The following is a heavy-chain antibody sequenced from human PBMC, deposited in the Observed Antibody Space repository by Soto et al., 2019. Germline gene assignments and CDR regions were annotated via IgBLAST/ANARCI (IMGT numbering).Heavy chain of an antibody. CDR1: GGSFSCYY. CDR2: INHSGST. CDR3: ARGPSRVSPFDY. D-gene: IGHD6-6*01. J-gene: IGHJ4*02. Sequence: SETLSLTCAVDGGSFSCYYWSWIRQPPGKGLEWIGEINHSGSTNYNPSLKSRVTISVDTSKNQFSLKLSSVTAADTAVYYCARGPSRVSPFDYWGQGTLVTVSS. V-gene: IGHV4-34*01.